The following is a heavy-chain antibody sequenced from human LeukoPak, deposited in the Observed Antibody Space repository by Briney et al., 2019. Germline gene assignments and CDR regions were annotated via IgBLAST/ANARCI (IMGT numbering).Heavy chain of an antibody. CDR2: FDPEDGGT. CDR3: ATGNPDIVVVPAAIGGMDV. CDR1: GYTLTELS. Sequence: ASVKVSCKVSGYTLTELSMHWVRQAPGKGLEWMGGFDPEDGGTIYAQKFQGRVTMTEDTSTDTAYMELSSLRSEDTAVYYCATGNPDIVVVPAAIGGMDVWGKGTTVTVPS. J-gene: IGHJ6*04. D-gene: IGHD2-2*01. V-gene: IGHV1-24*01.